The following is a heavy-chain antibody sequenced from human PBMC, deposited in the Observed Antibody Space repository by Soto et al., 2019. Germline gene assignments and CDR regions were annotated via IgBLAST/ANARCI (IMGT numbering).Heavy chain of an antibody. D-gene: IGHD6-13*01. CDR3: ARGRGAAAGGVDY. V-gene: IGHV4-34*01. J-gene: IGHJ4*02. CDR1: GGSFSGYY. Sequence: QVQLQQWGAGLLKPSETLSLTCAVYGGSFSGYYWSWIRQPPGKGLEWIGEINHSGSTNYNPSLKSRVTISVDTSKNQFSLKLSSVTAADPAVYYCARGRGAAAGGVDYWGQGTLDTVSS. CDR2: INHSGST.